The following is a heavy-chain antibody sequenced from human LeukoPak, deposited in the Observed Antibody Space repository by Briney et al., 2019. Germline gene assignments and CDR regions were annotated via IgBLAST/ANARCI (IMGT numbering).Heavy chain of an antibody. J-gene: IGHJ6*04. CDR2: ISGSGGST. V-gene: IGHV3-23*01. CDR3: AKDGITMVRGVIRPYYYYGMDV. CDR1: GFTFSSYA. Sequence: GGSLRLSCAASGFTFSSYAMSWVRQAPGKGLEWVSAISGSGGSTYYADSVKGRFTISRDNSKNTLYLQMNSLRAEDTAVCYCAKDGITMVRGVIRPYYYYGMDVWGKGTTVTVSS. D-gene: IGHD3-10*01.